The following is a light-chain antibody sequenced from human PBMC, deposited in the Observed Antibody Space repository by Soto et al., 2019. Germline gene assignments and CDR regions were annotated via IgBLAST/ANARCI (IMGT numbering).Light chain of an antibody. CDR3: QKYNSAPYT. CDR1: QGISNY. J-gene: IGKJ2*01. V-gene: IGKV1-27*01. CDR2: SAS. Sequence: DIQMTQSPSSLSASVGDRVTITCRASQGISNYLAWYQQKPGKVPKLLIYSASTLQSGVPSRFSGSGSETDFTLTITRLQPEDVAAYYFQKYNSAPYTFGQGTKLEIK.